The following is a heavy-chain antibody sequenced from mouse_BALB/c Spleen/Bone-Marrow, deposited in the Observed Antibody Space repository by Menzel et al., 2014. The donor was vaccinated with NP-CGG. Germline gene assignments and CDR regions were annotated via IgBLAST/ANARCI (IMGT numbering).Heavy chain of an antibody. V-gene: IGHV3-6*02. J-gene: IGHJ4*01. CDR1: GYSITSGYY. CDR3: ARDLLWSY. Sequence: DVHLVESGPGLVKPSQSLSLTCSVTGYSITSGYYWNWIRQLPGNKLEWMGYISYDGSNNYNPSLKNRISITRDTSKNQFFLKLNSVTTEDTATYYCARDLLWSYWGQGTSVTVSS. CDR2: ISYDGSN. D-gene: IGHD2-1*01.